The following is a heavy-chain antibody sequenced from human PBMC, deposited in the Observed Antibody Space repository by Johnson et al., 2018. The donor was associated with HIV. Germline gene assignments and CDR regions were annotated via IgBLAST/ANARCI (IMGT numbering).Heavy chain of an antibody. Sequence: VQLVESGGALVQPGGSLRLSCVASAFTVSRKYMTWVRQAPGKGLEWVSVIYSGGSTYYADSVKGRFTISRDNSKNTLYLQMNSLRAEDTAVYYCASIQGGIWGQGTMVTVSS. CDR1: AFTVSRKY. D-gene: IGHD2-2*02. J-gene: IGHJ3*02. CDR3: ASIQGGI. V-gene: IGHV3-66*01. CDR2: IYSGGST.